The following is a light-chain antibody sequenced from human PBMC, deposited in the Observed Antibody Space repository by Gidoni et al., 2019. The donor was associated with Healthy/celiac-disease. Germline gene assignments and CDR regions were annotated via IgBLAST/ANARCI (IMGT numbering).Light chain of an antibody. CDR3: QQYHNWPLT. V-gene: IGKV3-15*01. J-gene: IGKJ5*01. CDR1: QSVNSN. Sequence: EIVMMQFPATLSVPPGESAPLSCRASQSVNSNLAWYQQKPGQAPRLLIYGASTWATGIPARFSGSGSGTEFTLTISSLQSEDFGVYYCQQYHNWPLTFGQGTRLEI. CDR2: GAS.